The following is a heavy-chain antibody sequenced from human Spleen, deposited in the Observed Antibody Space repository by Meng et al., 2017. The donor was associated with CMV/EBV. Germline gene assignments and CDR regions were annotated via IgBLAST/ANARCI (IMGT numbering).Heavy chain of an antibody. D-gene: IGHD2-15*01. CDR1: GFTFSSYS. CDR2: ISSSSSYI. CDR3: ARESSTSYVLDV. V-gene: IGHV3-21*01. J-gene: IGHJ6*02. Sequence: GGSLRLSCAASGFTFSSYSMNWVRQAPGKGLEWVSSISSSSSYIYYADSVKGRFTISRDNAENSLYLQMNGLRAEDTAVYYCARESSTSYVLDVWGQGTTVTVSS.